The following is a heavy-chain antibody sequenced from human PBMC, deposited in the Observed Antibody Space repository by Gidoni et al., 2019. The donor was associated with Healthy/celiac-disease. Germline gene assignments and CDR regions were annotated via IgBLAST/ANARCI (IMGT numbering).Heavy chain of an antibody. CDR2: ISYDGSNK. Sequence: QVQLVESGGGVVQPGRSLRLSCAASGFTFSSYAMHWVRQAPGKGLEWVAVISYDGSNKYYADSVKGRFTISRDNSKNTLYLQMNSLRAEDTAVYYCAREAGVVPAYYYYYYMDVWGKGTTVTVSS. J-gene: IGHJ6*03. CDR1: GFTFSSYA. CDR3: AREAGVVPAYYYYYYMDV. D-gene: IGHD2-2*01. V-gene: IGHV3-30-3*01.